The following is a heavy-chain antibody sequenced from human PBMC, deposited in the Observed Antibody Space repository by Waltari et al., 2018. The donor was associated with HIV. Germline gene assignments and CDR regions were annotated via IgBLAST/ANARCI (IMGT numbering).Heavy chain of an antibody. J-gene: IGHJ4*02. CDR3: ARDADGLDY. V-gene: IGHV4-59*01. CDR2: IYYSGST. CDR1: GDSINTYY. Sequence: QVQLQESGPGLVKPAETLSLPCTVPGDSINTYYWSWIRQPPGKGLEWIGHIYYSGSTKYNPSLTSRVRISVDTSKKQISLKVKSVTTADTAMYYCARDADGLDYWGQGTLVTVSS.